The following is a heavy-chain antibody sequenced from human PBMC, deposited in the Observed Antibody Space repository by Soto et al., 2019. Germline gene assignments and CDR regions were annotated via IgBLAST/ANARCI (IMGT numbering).Heavy chain of an antibody. CDR2: IYHSGST. CDR1: GGSISSGDNY. J-gene: IGHJ3*02. CDR3: ARVIWSGDKRRAFDI. Sequence: PSETLSLSCTVSGGSISSGDNYWRWVREPPGKGVECIGYIYHSGSTYYKPTFKSRFTISVDSSQNQSSLQVRSVTAADTAVYYCARVIWSGDKRRAFDIWGQGTMVTVSS. D-gene: IGHD3-3*01. V-gene: IGHV4-30-4*01.